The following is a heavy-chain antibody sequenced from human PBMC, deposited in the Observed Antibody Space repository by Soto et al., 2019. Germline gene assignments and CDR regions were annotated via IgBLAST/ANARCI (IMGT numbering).Heavy chain of an antibody. CDR1: GGSISRGGYY. V-gene: IGHV4-31*02. D-gene: IGHD5-18*01. J-gene: IGHJ4*02. Sequence: LCGGSISRGGYYWSWIRQHPGKGLEWIGYIYYSGSTYYNPSLKSRVTISVDTSKNQFSLKLSSVTAADTAVYYCAREGGAAMARRGKFDYWGQGTLVTVSS. CDR2: IYYSGST. CDR3: AREGGAAMARRGKFDY.